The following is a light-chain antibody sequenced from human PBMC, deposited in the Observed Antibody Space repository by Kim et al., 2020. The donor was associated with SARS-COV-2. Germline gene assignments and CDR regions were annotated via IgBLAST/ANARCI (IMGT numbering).Light chain of an antibody. V-gene: IGKV1-39*01. CDR2: AAS. J-gene: IGKJ4*01. CDR1: QSISSY. Sequence: DIQMTQSPSSLSASVGDRVTITCRASQSISSYLNWYQQKPGKAPKLLIYAASSLQSGVQSRFSGSGSGTDFTLTISSLQPEDFATYYCQQSNSTPLTFGGGTKVDIK. CDR3: QQSNSTPLT.